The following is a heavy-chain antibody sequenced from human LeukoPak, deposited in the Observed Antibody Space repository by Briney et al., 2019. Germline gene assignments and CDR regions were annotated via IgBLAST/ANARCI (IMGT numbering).Heavy chain of an antibody. CDR3: ARDIGAARYFDY. CDR2: IWYDGSDK. V-gene: IGHV3-33*01. D-gene: IGHD6-13*01. CDR1: GFTFKNHG. Sequence: VGSLRLSCAASGFTFKNHGMHWVRQAPGKGLEWVAIIWYDGSDKYYADSVKGRFTISRDNSKNTLYLQMNSLRAEDTAVYYCARDIGAARYFDYWGQGTQVTVSS. J-gene: IGHJ4*02.